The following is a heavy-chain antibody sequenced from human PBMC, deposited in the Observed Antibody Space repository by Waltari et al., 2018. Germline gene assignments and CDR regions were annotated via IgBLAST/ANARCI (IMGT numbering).Heavy chain of an antibody. D-gene: IGHD3-3*01. CDR1: GFTSSAYR. V-gene: IGHV3-74*01. CDR3: AIQISGVVF. Sequence: EVQLVESGGGLVQPGGSLRLSCAASGFTSSAYRMHWVRQAPGKGLVWVSLINADGRATLYADSVKGRFTMSRDNAKDTLYLQMNSLRGEDTAVYYCAIQISGVVFWGQGTLVTVSS. J-gene: IGHJ4*02. CDR2: INADGRAT.